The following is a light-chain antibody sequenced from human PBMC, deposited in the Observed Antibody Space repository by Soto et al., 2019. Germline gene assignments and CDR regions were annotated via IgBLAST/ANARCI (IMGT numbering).Light chain of an antibody. CDR1: QSLLNSNGYTY. V-gene: IGKV2-28*01. J-gene: IGKJ2*01. CDR2: LVS. CDR3: MQAAQTPYT. Sequence: EIVMTQSPLSLPATPGEPASISCRSSQSLLNSNGYTYLDWYLQKPGQSPQFLIYLVSNRSSGVPDRFSGSGSGTDFTLKISRVEAEDVGDYFCMQAAQTPYTFGQGTKLEIK.